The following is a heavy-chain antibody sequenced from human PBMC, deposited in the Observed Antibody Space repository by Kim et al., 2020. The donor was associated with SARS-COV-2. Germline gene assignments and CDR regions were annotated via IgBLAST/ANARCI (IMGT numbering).Heavy chain of an antibody. Sequence: ASVKVSCKLSGYTLTELSMHWVRQAPGKGLEWMGGFDPEDGETIYAQKFQGRVTMTEDTSTDTAYMELSSLRSEDTAVYYCATGRRGAFSWSPPIGYFQHWGQGTLVTVSS. CDR1: GYTLTELS. V-gene: IGHV1-24*01. D-gene: IGHD6-13*01. J-gene: IGHJ1*01. CDR2: FDPEDGET. CDR3: ATGRRGAFSWSPPIGYFQH.